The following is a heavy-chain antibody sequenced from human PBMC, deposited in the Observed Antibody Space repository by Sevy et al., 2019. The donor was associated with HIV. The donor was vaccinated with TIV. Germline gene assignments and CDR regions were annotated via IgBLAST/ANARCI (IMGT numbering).Heavy chain of an antibody. Sequence: GGSLRLSCAASGFTFSTYGMHWVRQAPGKGLEWVAVIWYDGSNKYYADSVKGRFSISRDNSKNTLYLQMNSVRAEDTAVYSCVRDFSYCTNGVCFLDYWGQGTLVTVSS. CDR3: VRDFSYCTNGVCFLDY. CDR2: IWYDGSNK. CDR1: GFTFSTYG. V-gene: IGHV3-33*01. D-gene: IGHD2-8*01. J-gene: IGHJ4*02.